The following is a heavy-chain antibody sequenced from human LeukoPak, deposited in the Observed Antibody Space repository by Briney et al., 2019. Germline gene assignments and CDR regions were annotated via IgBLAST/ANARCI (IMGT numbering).Heavy chain of an antibody. V-gene: IGHV4-61*02. D-gene: IGHD4-11*01. CDR2: IYSTGST. J-gene: IGHJ4*02. CDR3: ARDDYKENEYYFVF. CDR1: GGSIRSGSYY. Sequence: SETLSLTCTVSGGSIRSGSYYWSWIRQPAGKGLEWIGRIYSTGSTNYNPSLKSRVTISVDTSRNQFSLRLSSVTAADTAVYYCARDDYKENEYYFVFWGQGALVTVSS.